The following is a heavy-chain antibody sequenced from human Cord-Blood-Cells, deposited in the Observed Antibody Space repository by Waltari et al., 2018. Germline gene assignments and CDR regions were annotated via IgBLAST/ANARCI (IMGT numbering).Heavy chain of an antibody. V-gene: IGHV3-21*01. CDR1: GFTFSSYS. CDR2: ISSSRSYI. J-gene: IGHJ4*02. CDR3: ARGGGYCSSTSCYYFDY. Sequence: EVQLVESGGGLVKPGGSLRLSCAASGFTFSSYSMNWVRQAPGKGLEWVSSISSSRSYIYYADSVKGRFTISRDNAKNSLYLQMNSLRAEDTAVYYCARGGGYCSSTSCYYFDYWGQGTLVTVSS. D-gene: IGHD2-2*01.